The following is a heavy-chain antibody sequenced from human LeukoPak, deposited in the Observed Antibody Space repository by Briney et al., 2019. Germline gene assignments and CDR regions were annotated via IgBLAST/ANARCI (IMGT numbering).Heavy chain of an antibody. J-gene: IGHJ4*02. V-gene: IGHV3-53*01. CDR1: GFTVSSNY. D-gene: IGHD4-17*01. Sequence: GGSLRLSCAASGFTVSSNYMSWVRPAPGKGLEWVSVIYSGGSTYYADSVKGRFTISRDNSKNTLYLQMNSLRAEDTAVYYCARDRTTPEGYFDYWGQGTLVTVSS. CDR3: ARDRTTPEGYFDY. CDR2: IYSGGST.